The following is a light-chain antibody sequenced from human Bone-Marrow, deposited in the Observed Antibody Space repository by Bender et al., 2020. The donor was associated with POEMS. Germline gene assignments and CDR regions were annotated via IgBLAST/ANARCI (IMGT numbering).Light chain of an antibody. Sequence: QSALTQPRSVSGSPGQSVTISCTGTTGNVGGYNYVSWYQHHPGKAPKLMIYDVSERPSGVPDRFSGSKSGNTASLTISGLQTEDEADYYCSSYTTTSTWVFGGGTKLTVL. CDR2: DVS. J-gene: IGLJ3*02. V-gene: IGLV2-11*01. CDR3: SSYTTTSTWV. CDR1: TGNVGGYNY.